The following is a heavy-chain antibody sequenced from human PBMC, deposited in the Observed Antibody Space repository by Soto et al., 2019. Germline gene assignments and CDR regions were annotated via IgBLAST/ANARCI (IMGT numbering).Heavy chain of an antibody. V-gene: IGHV4-4*07. CDR1: GGSISNYY. CDR3: ARASVGPPGGGSWIMPFDF. D-gene: IGHD2-15*01. Sequence: QVQLQESGPGLVKPSETLSLTCSVSGGSISNYYWSWIRQSAGEGLEWLGRIYPGGSTNYNPSLKSRVTMSVDTSKNQVSLRLTSVTAADTAVYYCARASVGPPGGGSWIMPFDFWGQGTRVTVSS. CDR2: IYPGGST. J-gene: IGHJ4*02.